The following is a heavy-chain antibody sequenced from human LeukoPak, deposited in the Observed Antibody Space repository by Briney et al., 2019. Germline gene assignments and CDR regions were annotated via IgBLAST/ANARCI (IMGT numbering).Heavy chain of an antibody. CDR2: INPNSGGT. V-gene: IGHV1-2*06. CDR3: ARDLTHDSSGDLDY. J-gene: IGHJ4*02. Sequence: GASVKVSCKASRYTFTGYYMHWVRQAPGQGLEWMGRINPNSGGTNYAQKFQGRVTMTRDTSISTAYMELSRLRSDDTAVYYCARDLTHDSSGDLDYWGQGTLVTVSS. CDR1: RYTFTGYY. D-gene: IGHD3-22*01.